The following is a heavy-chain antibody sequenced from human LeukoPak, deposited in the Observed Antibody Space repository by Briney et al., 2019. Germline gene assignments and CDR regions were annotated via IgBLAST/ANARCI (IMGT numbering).Heavy chain of an antibody. J-gene: IGHJ4*02. V-gene: IGHV6-1*01. CDR1: GDSVSSNSVA. CDR3: ARDPLAYSSSSEVVY. CDR2: TYYRSKWSS. Sequence: SQTLSLTCAISGDSVSSNSVAWNWLRQSPSRGLEWLGRTYYRSKWSSDYAVSMESRVIINSDTSKNQFSLQLKSVTPEDTAVYYCARDPLAYSSSSEVVYWGQGTLVTVSS. D-gene: IGHD6-6*01.